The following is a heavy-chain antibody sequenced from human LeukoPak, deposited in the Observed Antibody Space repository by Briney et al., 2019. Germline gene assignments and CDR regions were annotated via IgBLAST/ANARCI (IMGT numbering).Heavy chain of an antibody. CDR3: ARITMVRGVIKRENDF. CDR2: ISSSSSYI. D-gene: IGHD3-10*01. J-gene: IGHJ4*02. CDR1: GFTFSSYS. Sequence: GGSLRLSCAATGFTFSSYSMNWVRQAPGKGLEWVSSISSSSSYINYADSVKGRFTISRDNAKNSLYLQMNSLRAEDTAVYYCARITMVRGVIKRENDFWGQGTLVTVSS. V-gene: IGHV3-21*01.